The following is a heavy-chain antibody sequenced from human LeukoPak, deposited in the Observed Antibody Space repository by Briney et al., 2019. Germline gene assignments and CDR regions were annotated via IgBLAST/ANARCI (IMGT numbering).Heavy chain of an antibody. Sequence: PGGSLRLSCAASGFTFSSYWMNWVRQARGKGLVWVSRINSDGSSTSYADSVKGRFTISRDNAKNTLYLQMNSLRAEDTAVYCCAYSGSYYGGIDYWGQGTLVTVSS. V-gene: IGHV3-74*01. J-gene: IGHJ4*02. D-gene: IGHD1-26*01. CDR2: INSDGSST. CDR3: AYSGSYYGGIDY. CDR1: GFTFSSYW.